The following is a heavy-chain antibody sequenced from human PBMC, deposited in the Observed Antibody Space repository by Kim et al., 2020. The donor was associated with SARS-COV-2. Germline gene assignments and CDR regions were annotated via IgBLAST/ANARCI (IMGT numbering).Heavy chain of an antibody. J-gene: IGHJ4*02. D-gene: IGHD3-22*01. V-gene: IGHV3-33*06. CDR3: AKDVISSGYYSFDY. Sequence: ADSVKGRFTISRDNSKNTLYLQMNSLRAEDTAVYYCAKDVISSGYYSFDYWGQGTLVTVSS.